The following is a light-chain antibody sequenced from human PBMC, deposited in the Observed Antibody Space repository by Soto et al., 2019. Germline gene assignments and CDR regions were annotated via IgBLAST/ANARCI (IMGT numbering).Light chain of an antibody. CDR2: DAS. CDR3: QQYNNRPPYT. J-gene: IGKJ2*01. CDR1: QSVSSY. V-gene: IGKV3-11*01. Sequence: EIVLTQSPATLSLSPGERATLSCRASQSVSSYLAWYQQKPGQAPRLLIYDASNRATGIPARFSGSGSGTDFTLTISSLEPEDFAVYYCQQYNNRPPYTFGRGTKLEIK.